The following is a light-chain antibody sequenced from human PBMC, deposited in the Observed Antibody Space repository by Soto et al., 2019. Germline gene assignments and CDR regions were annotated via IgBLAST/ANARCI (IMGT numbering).Light chain of an antibody. Sequence: EIVLTQSPATLSLSPGERATLSCRASQSVSSYLAWYQQKPGQAPRLLIYAASNRATGIPARFSGSGSGTDFTLTISSLEPEDFAVYYCQKRSNWPPTFGGGTKVEIK. CDR3: QKRSNWPPT. J-gene: IGKJ4*01. V-gene: IGKV3-11*01. CDR1: QSVSSY. CDR2: AAS.